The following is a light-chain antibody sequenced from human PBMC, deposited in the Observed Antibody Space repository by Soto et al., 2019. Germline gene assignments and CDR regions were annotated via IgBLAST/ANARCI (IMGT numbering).Light chain of an antibody. CDR3: QQYDILPIT. CDR1: QDINIY. Sequence: DIQMTQSPSSLFASVGDRVTITCQATQDINIYLNWYQQKPGKAPNLLIYDASNLEIGVPSRFSGSGSGTHFTFTISSLQTDDIGTYYCQQYDILPITFGRGTRLEIK. J-gene: IGKJ5*01. V-gene: IGKV1-33*01. CDR2: DAS.